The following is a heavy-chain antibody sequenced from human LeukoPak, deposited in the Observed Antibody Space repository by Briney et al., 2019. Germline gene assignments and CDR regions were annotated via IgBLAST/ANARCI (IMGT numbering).Heavy chain of an antibody. CDR2: ISGSGGST. V-gene: IGHV3-23*01. CDR1: GFTFSSYA. CDR3: ARVRIAVAGTGNWFDP. Sequence: PGGSLRLSCAASGFTFSSYAMSWVRQAPGKGLEWASAISGSGGSTYYADSVKGRFTISRDNSKNTLYLQMNSLRAEDTAVYYCARVRIAVAGTGNWFDPWGQGTLVTVSS. J-gene: IGHJ5*02. D-gene: IGHD6-19*01.